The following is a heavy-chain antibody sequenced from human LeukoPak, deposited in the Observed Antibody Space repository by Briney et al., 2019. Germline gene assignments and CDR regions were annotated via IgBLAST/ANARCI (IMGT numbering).Heavy chain of an antibody. CDR2: INSDGSST. Sequence: GGSLRLSCAASGFTFSSYWMYWVRQAPGKGLVWVSRINSDGSSTSYADSVKGRFTISRDNAKNTLYLQMNSLKNEDTAVYYCTKDRVWNSFDSWGQGTLVTVSS. V-gene: IGHV3-74*01. D-gene: IGHD1-1*01. J-gene: IGHJ4*02. CDR3: TKDRVWNSFDS. CDR1: GFTFSSYW.